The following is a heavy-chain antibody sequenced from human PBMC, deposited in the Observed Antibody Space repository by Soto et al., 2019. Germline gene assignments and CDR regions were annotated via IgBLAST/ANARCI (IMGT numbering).Heavy chain of an antibody. D-gene: IGHD5-18*01. V-gene: IGHV4-34*01. Sequence: SETLSLTCAVYGGSFSGYYWSWIRQHPGKGLEWIGEINHSGSTNYNPSLKSRVTISVDTSKNQFSLKLSSVTAADTAVYYCARRRGYSYGYYYYYYNDVWGKGTTVTVSS. CDR3: ARRRGYSYGYYYYYYNDV. J-gene: IGHJ6*03. CDR2: INHSGST. CDR1: GGSFSGYY.